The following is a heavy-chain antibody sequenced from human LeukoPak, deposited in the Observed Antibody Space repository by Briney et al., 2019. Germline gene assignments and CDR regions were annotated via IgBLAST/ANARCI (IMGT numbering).Heavy chain of an antibody. J-gene: IGHJ6*02. CDR1: GGSISSYY. CDR2: IYYGGST. D-gene: IGHD2-15*01. CDR3: ARAPGWFYYYGMDV. Sequence: IPSETLSLTCTVSGGSISSYYWSWIRQPPGKGLEWIGYIYYGGSTNYNPSLKSRVTISVDTSKNQFSLKLSSVTAADTAVYYCARAPGWFYYYGMDVWGQGTTVTVSS. V-gene: IGHV4-59*01.